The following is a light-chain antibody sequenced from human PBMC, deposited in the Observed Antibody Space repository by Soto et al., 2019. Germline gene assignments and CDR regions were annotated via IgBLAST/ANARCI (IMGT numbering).Light chain of an antibody. CDR1: QGITDF. Sequence: DIQLTQSPSFLSASVGDRVTISCRASQGITDFLAWYQQKPGKAPKLLIYAASTLQSGVPSRFSGSASGTEFTLTISSLQPEDFATYFCQQFNVYPFTFGGGTMLEIK. CDR3: QQFNVYPFT. CDR2: AAS. J-gene: IGKJ4*01. V-gene: IGKV1-9*01.